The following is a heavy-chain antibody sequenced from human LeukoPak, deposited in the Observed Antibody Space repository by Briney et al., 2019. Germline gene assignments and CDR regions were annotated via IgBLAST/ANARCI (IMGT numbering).Heavy chain of an antibody. CDR3: VIPDDAFDI. CDR2: INTDGSSS. J-gene: IGHJ3*02. D-gene: IGHD2-2*01. CDR1: GFTFSSYW. V-gene: IGHV3-74*01. Sequence: GGSLRLSCADSGFTFSSYWMHWVRQAPGKGLMWVSRINTDGSSSNYAGSVKGRFTISRDNSKNTLYLQMNSLRAEDTAVYYCVIPDDAFDIWGQGTMVTVSS.